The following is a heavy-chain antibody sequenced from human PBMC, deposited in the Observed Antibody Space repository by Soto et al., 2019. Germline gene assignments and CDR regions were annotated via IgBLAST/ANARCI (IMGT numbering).Heavy chain of an antibody. D-gene: IGHD2-2*02. CDR3: ARDRYCSSTSCYTGGMDV. J-gene: IGHJ6*02. CDR1: GFTVSSNY. V-gene: IGHV3-7*01. CDR2: IKQDGSEK. Sequence: GGSLRLSCAVSGFTVSSNYMSWVRQAPGKGLEWVANIKQDGSEKYYVDSVKGRFTISRDNAKNSLYLQMNSLRAEDTAVYYCARDRYCSSTSCYTGGMDVWGQGTTVTVYS.